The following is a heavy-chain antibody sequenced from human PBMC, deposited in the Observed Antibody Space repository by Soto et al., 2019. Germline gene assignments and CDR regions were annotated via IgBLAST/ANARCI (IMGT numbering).Heavy chain of an antibody. J-gene: IGHJ6*02. D-gene: IGHD3-3*01. CDR1: GFTFSSYA. V-gene: IGHV3-30-3*01. Sequence: LGGSLRLSCAASGFTFSSYAMHWVRQAPGKGLEWVAVISYDGSNKYYADSVKGRFTISRDNSKNTLYLQMNSLRAEDKAQYYCPKVGASALERCLECLRNNADVGMDAGGQKTTVTGTS. CDR2: ISYDGSNK. CDR3: PKVGASALERCLECLRNNADVGMDA.